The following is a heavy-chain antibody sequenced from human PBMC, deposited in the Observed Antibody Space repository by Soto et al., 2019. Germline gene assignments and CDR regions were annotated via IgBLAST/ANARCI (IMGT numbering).Heavy chain of an antibody. J-gene: IGHJ4*02. V-gene: IGHV1-69*02. CDR3: AFNQVLPTAIFDY. CDR2: IIPILDIA. Sequence: SVTVSCKASVGTFSSYTITWVRQAPGQGLEWMGRIIPILDIATYAQNFQGRVTITADKSTSTAYMELSGLRSEDTAVYYCAFNQVLPTAIFDYWGQGTLVTVSS. CDR1: VGTFSSYT. D-gene: IGHD1-26*01.